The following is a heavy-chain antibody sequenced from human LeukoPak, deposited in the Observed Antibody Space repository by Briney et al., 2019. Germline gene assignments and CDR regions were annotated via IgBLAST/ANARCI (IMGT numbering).Heavy chain of an antibody. J-gene: IGHJ4*02. CDR1: GFTFSSYA. Sequence: GGSLRLSCAASGFTFSSYAMSWVRQAPGKGLEWVSGISGSGGSTYHADSVKGRFTISRDNSKDTLFLQMDSLRAEDTAVYYCAKHEPGGVIVPFDFWGQGTLVTVSS. CDR2: ISGSGGST. D-gene: IGHD3-16*02. CDR3: AKHEPGGVIVPFDF. V-gene: IGHV3-23*01.